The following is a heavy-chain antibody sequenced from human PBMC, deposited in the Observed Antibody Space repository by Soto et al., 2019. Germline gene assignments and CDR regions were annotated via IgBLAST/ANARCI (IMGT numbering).Heavy chain of an antibody. CDR3: ARDLGALRYFDRSTFDY. CDR2: INSDGSST. J-gene: IGHJ4*02. D-gene: IGHD3-9*01. Sequence: GGSLRLSCAASGFTFSSYWMHWVRQAPGKGLVWVSRINSDGSSTSYADSVKGRFTISRDNAKNTLYLQMNSLRAEDTAVYYCARDLGALRYFDRSTFDYWGQGTLVTAPQ. CDR1: GFTFSSYW. V-gene: IGHV3-74*01.